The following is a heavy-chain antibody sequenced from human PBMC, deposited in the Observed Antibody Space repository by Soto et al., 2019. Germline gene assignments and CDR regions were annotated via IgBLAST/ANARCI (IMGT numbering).Heavy chain of an antibody. J-gene: IGHJ4*02. D-gene: IGHD3-3*01. CDR3: AKDGLDYDFWSGYYSSLLDY. V-gene: IGHV3-23*01. Sequence: PGGSLRLSCAASGFTFSSYAMSWVRQAPGKGLEWVSAISGSGGSTYYADSVKGRFTISRDNSKNTLYLQMNSLRAEDTAVYYCAKDGLDYDFWSGYYSSLLDYWGQGTLVTVSS. CDR2: ISGSGGST. CDR1: GFTFSSYA.